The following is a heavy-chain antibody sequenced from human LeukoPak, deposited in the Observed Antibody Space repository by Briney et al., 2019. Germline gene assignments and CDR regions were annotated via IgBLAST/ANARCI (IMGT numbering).Heavy chain of an antibody. V-gene: IGHV1-69*01. Sequence: SVKVSCKASGGTFSSCAISWVRQAPGQGLEWMGGIIPIFGTANYAQKFQGRVTITADESTSTAYMELSSLRSEDTAVYYCARGFTMVREPMGWFDPWGQGTLVTVSS. CDR2: IIPIFGTA. D-gene: IGHD3-10*01. CDR1: GGTFSSCA. J-gene: IGHJ5*02. CDR3: ARGFTMVREPMGWFDP.